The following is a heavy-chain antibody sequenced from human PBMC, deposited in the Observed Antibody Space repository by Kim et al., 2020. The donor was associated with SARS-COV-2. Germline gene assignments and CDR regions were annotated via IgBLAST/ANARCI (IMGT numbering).Heavy chain of an antibody. Sequence: SVKVSCKASGGTFSSYAISWVRQAPGQGLEWMGGIIPIFGTANYAQKFQGRVTITADESTSTAYMELSSLRSEDTAVYYCASDANNLRLGESRFDYWGQGTLVTVSS. J-gene: IGHJ4*02. CDR3: ASDANNLRLGESRFDY. D-gene: IGHD3-16*01. CDR1: GGTFSSYA. V-gene: IGHV1-69*13. CDR2: IIPIFGTA.